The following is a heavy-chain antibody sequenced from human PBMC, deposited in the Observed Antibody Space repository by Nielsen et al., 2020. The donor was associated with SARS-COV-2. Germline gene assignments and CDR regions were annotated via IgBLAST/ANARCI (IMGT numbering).Heavy chain of an antibody. J-gene: IGHJ2*01. CDR1: GYRFTTYG. CDR3: AREGHSYGWYFDL. Sequence: ASVKVSCKTSGYRFTTYGVTWVRQAPGQGLEWMGWISAYNGNTNSAQKFQGRVTMTTDTSTSTAYMDLKSLRSEDTAVYYCAREGHSYGWYFDLWGRGTLVTVSS. CDR2: ISAYNGNT. D-gene: IGHD5-18*01. V-gene: IGHV1-18*01.